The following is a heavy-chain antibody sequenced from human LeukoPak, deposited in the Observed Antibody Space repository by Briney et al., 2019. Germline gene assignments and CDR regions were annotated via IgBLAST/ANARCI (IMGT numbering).Heavy chain of an antibody. D-gene: IGHD2-15*01. CDR2: IYYSGST. V-gene: IGHV4-39*07. J-gene: IGHJ5*02. Sequence: SETLSLTCTVSGGSISSSSYYWGWIRQPPGKGLEWIGSIYYSGSTYYNPSLKSRVTISVGTSKNQFSLKLSSVTAADMAVYYCAPSYCSGGSCSNWFDPWGQGTLVTVSS. CDR1: GGSISSSSYY. CDR3: APSYCSGGSCSNWFDP.